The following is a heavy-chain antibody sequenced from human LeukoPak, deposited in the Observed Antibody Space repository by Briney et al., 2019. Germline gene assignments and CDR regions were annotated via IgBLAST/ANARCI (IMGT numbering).Heavy chain of an antibody. CDR1: GFTFSSYS. Sequence: GGSLRLSCAASGFTFSSYSMNWVRQAPGKGLEWVSSISSSSSYIYYADSVKGRFTISRDNAKNSLYLQMNSLRAEDTAVYYCASRRSGTYAYWGQGTLVTVSS. CDR2: ISSSSSYI. D-gene: IGHD3-3*01. CDR3: ASRRSGTYAY. V-gene: IGHV3-21*01. J-gene: IGHJ4*02.